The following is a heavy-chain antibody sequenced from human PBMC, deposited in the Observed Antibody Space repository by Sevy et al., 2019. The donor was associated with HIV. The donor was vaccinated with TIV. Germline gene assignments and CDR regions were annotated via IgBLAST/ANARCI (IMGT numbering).Heavy chain of an antibody. CDR3: ARGDYYGSLYYFDY. CDR2: ISSASSYI. V-gene: IGHV3-21*01. CDR1: GFTFSAYW. Sequence: GGSLRLSCAASGFTFSAYWMHWVRQAPGKGLEWVSYISSASSYINYSDSVKGRFTISRDNAKNLVFLEMNNLRPEDTAVYFCARGDYYGSLYYFDYWGQGTLVTVSS. D-gene: IGHD3-10*01. J-gene: IGHJ4*02.